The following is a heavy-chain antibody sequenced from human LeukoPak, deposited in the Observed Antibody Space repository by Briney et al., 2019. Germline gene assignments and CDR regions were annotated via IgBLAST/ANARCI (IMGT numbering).Heavy chain of an antibody. J-gene: IGHJ4*02. Sequence: SETLSLTCTVSGGSISSYYWSWTRQPPGKGLEWIAYISDIGSINYNPSLKSRVTISLDTSKNQFSLKLSSVTAADTAVYYCAGHHPRNTVDFWGQGTLVTVSP. D-gene: IGHD2/OR15-2a*01. CDR1: GGSISSYY. V-gene: IGHV4-59*08. CDR3: AGHHPRNTVDF. CDR2: ISDIGSI.